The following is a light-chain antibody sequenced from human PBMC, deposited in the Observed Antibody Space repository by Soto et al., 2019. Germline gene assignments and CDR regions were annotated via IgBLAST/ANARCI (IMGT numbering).Light chain of an antibody. CDR2: AAS. CDR3: QQGDSAPFT. J-gene: IGKJ2*01. V-gene: IGKV1-39*01. Sequence: DIPMTQSPASLSASVEDRVTITCRASQSTSNNLNWYQQKPGKAPNILIYAASILPGGVPSRFSGSGSGTDITLTISSLQTEDFATYYCQQGDSAPFTFGQGPKLEIK. CDR1: QSTSNN.